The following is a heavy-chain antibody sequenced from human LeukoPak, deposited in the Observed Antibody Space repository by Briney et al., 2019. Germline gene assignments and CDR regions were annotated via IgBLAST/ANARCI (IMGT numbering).Heavy chain of an antibody. D-gene: IGHD1-26*01. Sequence: GGSLRLSCATSGFTFSKAWMSWVRQAPGKGLEWVSSITSGSSYIYYADSVKGRFTISRDNAKNSLYLQMNSLRAEDTAVYYCARDPYSGSYGNYYYYFMDVWGKGTTVTISS. V-gene: IGHV3-21*01. CDR3: ARDPYSGSYGNYYYYFMDV. CDR2: ITSGSSYI. CDR1: GFTFSKAW. J-gene: IGHJ6*03.